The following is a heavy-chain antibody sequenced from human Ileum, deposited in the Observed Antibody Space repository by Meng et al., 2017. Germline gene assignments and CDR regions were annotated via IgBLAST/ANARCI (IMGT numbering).Heavy chain of an antibody. D-gene: IGHD2-8*01. CDR3: ARSPRGMD. CDR2: IYSDGKT. Sequence: GGSLRLSCAASGLSVGRNHMSWIRQAPGRGLEWVSVIYSDGKTSYAESVKGRFTISRDIFKNTLYLQVKTLRSEDTAVYYCARSPRGMDWGQGKLVTVSS. CDR1: GLSVGRNH. J-gene: IGHJ4*02. V-gene: IGHV3-66*02.